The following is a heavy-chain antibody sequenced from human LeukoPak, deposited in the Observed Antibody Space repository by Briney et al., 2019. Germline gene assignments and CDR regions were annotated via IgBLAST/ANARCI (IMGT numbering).Heavy chain of an antibody. CDR1: GFTFSSYA. D-gene: IGHD3-3*01. CDR2: ISYDGSNK. V-gene: IGHV3-30-3*01. CDR3: ARDGSFWSGYPYYFDY. J-gene: IGHJ4*02. Sequence: PGGSLRLSCAASGFTFSSYAMHWVRQAPGKGLDWVAVISYDGSNKYYADSVKGRFTISRDNSKNTLYLQMNSLRAEDTAVYYCARDGSFWSGYPYYFDYWGQGTLVTVSS.